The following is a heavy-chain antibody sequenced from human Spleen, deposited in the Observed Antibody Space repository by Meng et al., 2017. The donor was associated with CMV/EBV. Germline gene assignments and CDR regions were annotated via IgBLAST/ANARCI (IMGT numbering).Heavy chain of an antibody. D-gene: IGHD3-16*01. V-gene: IGHV1-2*02. CDR1: GYTFTGYY. Sequence: ASVKVSCKTSGYTFTGYYMHWVRQAPGHGLEWMGWINPNIGGTKYAQNFQGRVTMTTDTSISTAYMNLSSLSSDDTAVYYCASLGEPLYGHDVWFDPWGQGTRVTVSS. J-gene: IGHJ5*02. CDR3: ASLGEPLYGHDVWFDP. CDR2: INPNIGGT.